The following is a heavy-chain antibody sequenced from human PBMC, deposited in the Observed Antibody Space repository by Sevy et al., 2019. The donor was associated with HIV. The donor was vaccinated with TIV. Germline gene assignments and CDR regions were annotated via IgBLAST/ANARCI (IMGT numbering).Heavy chain of an antibody. J-gene: IGHJ4*02. CDR2: IYYSGST. D-gene: IGHD2-21*01. CDR3: AGHGGIVDWGFCF. CDR1: GVSISSSSYD. Sequence: SETLSLTCSVSGVSISSSSYDWGWIRQPPGKGLEWIGSIYYSGSTYYNPSLMSRVTVSVDTSKNQFSLNLRSVTAADTAVYYCAGHGGIVDWGFCFWGRGTLVTVSS. V-gene: IGHV4-39*01.